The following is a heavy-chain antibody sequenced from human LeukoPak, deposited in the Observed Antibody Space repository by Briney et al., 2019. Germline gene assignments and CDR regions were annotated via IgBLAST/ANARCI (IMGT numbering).Heavy chain of an antibody. Sequence: PSETLSLTCTVSGGSISTYYWSWVRQPAGKGLEWIGRIHTSGSVDYNPSLKSRVTMSVDTSEKQFSLTLSSVTAADTAMYYCAREGSMTARPFVSIDYWGQGTLVTVSS. D-gene: IGHD6-6*01. CDR2: IHTSGSV. CDR3: AREGSMTARPFVSIDY. V-gene: IGHV4-4*07. CDR1: GGSISTYY. J-gene: IGHJ4*02.